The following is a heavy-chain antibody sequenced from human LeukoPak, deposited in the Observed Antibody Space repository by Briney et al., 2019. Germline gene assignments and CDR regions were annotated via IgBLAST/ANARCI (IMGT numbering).Heavy chain of an antibody. J-gene: IGHJ5*02. D-gene: IGHD3-22*01. V-gene: IGHV3-23*01. CDR2: ISGSGGST. Sequence: GGSLRLSCAASGLTFSSYWMSWVRQAPGKGLEWVSAISGSGGSTYYADSVKGRFTISRDNSKNTLYLQMNSLRAEDTAVYYCAKDYYDSSDFLHPPFSWGQGTLVTVSS. CDR3: AKDYYDSSDFLHPPFS. CDR1: GLTFSSYW.